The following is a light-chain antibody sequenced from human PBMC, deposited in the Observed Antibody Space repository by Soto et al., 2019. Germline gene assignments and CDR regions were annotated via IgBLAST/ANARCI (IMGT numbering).Light chain of an antibody. CDR3: QQYTNWPPWT. V-gene: IGKV3-15*01. CDR2: DVS. J-gene: IGKJ1*01. CDR1: QGVSSN. Sequence: VMTQSPATLAVSPGQRATLSCRASQGVSSNLAWDQQKPGQAPRLLIYDVSTSPSDIPARFSGSGSGTEFTLTLSSLQSEDFAVYYCQQYTNWPPWTFGQGTKVEI.